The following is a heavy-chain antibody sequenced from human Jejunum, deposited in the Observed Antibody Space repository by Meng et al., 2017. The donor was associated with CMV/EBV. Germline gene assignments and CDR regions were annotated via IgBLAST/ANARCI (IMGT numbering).Heavy chain of an antibody. CDR1: GYTFTNYG. CDR3: ARVEVGITSGDY. J-gene: IGHJ4*02. CDR2: ISAYNGNT. V-gene: IGHV1-18*01. D-gene: IGHD1-26*01. Sequence: QAQWVQSGGEVKEPGASLKVSCKASGYTFTNYGITWVRQAPGQGLEWMGWISAYNGNTNYAQTLQGRVTMTTDTSTSTAYMELRSLRSDDTAVYYCARVEVGITSGDYWGQGTLVTVSS.